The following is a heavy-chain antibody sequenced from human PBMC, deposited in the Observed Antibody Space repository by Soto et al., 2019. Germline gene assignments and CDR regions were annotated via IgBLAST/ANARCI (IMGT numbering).Heavy chain of an antibody. CDR1: GFTFSSYA. CDR2: IHSSGVT. J-gene: IGHJ5*02. V-gene: IGHV3-23*01. D-gene: IGHD2-2*02. CDR3: AKTLGPSAIHPFS. Sequence: PGGSLRLSCAASGFTFSSYAMTWVRQAPGKGLEWVSAIHSSGVTYYTDSVKGRFTVSRDDSKNTLYLQMNILRAEDTAVYYCAKTLGPSAIHPFSWGPGTMMTV.